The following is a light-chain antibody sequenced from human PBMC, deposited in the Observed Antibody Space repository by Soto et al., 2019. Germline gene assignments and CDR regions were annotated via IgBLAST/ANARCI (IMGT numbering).Light chain of an antibody. CDR2: AAS. CDR3: QQYYSYPWT. J-gene: IGKJ1*01. V-gene: IGKV1-9*01. CDR1: DDITNY. Sequence: IQLTQSPSSLSASVGARVTVTCRASDDITNYLAWYQQKAGKAPKLLIYAASTLQSGVPSRFSGSGSGTDFTLTISCLQSEDFATYYCQQYYSYPWTFGQGTKVDMK.